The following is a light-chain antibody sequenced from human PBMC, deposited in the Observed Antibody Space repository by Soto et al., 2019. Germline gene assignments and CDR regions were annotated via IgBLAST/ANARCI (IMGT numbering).Light chain of an antibody. CDR2: SAS. CDR1: QNLGTLY. V-gene: IGKV3-20*01. J-gene: IGKJ1*01. Sequence: EIVLTQSPGTLSLSPGERGTLSCRASQNLGTLYLAWFQQKSGQAPRLLIYSASRRATGIPDRFSGSGSGTDFTLTITRLEPEDFAMYYCQQYGGSPGTFGQGTKVDIK. CDR3: QQYGGSPGT.